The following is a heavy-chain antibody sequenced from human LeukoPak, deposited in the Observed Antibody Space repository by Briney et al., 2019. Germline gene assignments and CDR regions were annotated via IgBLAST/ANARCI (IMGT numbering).Heavy chain of an antibody. Sequence: SGGSLRLSCAASGCTFSDYSMNWVRKAPGKGLERVSSISSGSTTIYYADSVRGPFTISRDNAKNSLYLQMNSLRDEDTSIYYCTTVLRGTYLSFDYWGQGALVTVSS. CDR1: GCTFSDYS. J-gene: IGHJ4*02. CDR2: ISSGSTTI. CDR3: TTVLRGTYLSFDY. V-gene: IGHV3-48*02. D-gene: IGHD1-26*01.